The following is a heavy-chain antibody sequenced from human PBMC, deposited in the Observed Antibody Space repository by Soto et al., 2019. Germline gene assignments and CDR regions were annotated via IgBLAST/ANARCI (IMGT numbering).Heavy chain of an antibody. J-gene: IGHJ4*02. CDR1: GGSISSGDYY. CDR2: IYYSGST. D-gene: IGHD3-16*01. CDR3: ARVTYDYANDY. Sequence: SETLSLTCTVSGGSISSGDYYWSWIRQPPGKGLEWIGYIYYSGSTYYNPSLKSRVTISIDTSKNQFSLKLSSVTAADTAVYYCARVTYDYANDYWGQGTLVTVSS. V-gene: IGHV4-30-4*01.